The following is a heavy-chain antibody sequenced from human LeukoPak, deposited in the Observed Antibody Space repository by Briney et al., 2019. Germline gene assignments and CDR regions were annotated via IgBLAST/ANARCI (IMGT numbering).Heavy chain of an antibody. D-gene: IGHD1-26*01. CDR1: GYTFTSYG. CDR3: ARDQGGGQNYNWFDP. CDR2: ISAYNGNT. Sequence: ASVKVSCKASGYTFTSYGISWVRQAPGQGLEWMGWISAYNGNTNYAQKLQGRVTMTTDTSTSTAYMELRSLRSDDTAVYYCARDQGGGQNYNWFDPWGQGTLDTVSS. J-gene: IGHJ5*02. V-gene: IGHV1-18*01.